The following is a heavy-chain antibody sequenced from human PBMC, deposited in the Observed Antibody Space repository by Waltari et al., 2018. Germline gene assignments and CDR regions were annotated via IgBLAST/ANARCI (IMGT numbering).Heavy chain of an antibody. J-gene: IGHJ6*02. CDR2: IKQDGSEK. CDR3: ARERRGMDV. V-gene: IGHV3-7*01. CDR1: AFPFRSSC. Sequence: EVPLVASGGGLVQPGGSLRLSCSASAFPFRSSCLSWVRQAPGKGLEWVANIKQDGSEKYDVDSVKGRFTSSRDNAKNSLYLQRNSLRAEDTAVYYCARERRGMDVWGQGTTVTVSS.